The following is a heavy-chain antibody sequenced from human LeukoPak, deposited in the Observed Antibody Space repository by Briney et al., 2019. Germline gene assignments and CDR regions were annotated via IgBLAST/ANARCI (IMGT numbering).Heavy chain of an antibody. CDR1: GFTFSSYS. J-gene: IGHJ4*02. V-gene: IGHV3-21*01. Sequence: GGSLRLSCAASGFTFSSYSMNWVRQAPGKGLEWVSSISSSSSYIYYADSVKGRFTISRDNAKNSLYLQMNSLRAEDTAVYYCARGSGDYVWGSYRSRLYYFDYWGQGTLVTVSS. CDR2: ISSSSSYI. D-gene: IGHD3-16*02. CDR3: ARGSGDYVWGSYRSRLYYFDY.